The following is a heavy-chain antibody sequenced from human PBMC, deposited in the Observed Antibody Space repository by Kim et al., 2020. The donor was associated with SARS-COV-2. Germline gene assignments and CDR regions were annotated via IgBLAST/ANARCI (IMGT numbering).Heavy chain of an antibody. V-gene: IGHV1-3*01. J-gene: IGHJ1*01. CDR3: AVKGAVAGTGYFQH. D-gene: IGHD6-19*01. Sequence: SPKFPGRVTITRDTSASTAYMELSSLRSEDTAVYYCAVKGAVAGTGYFQHWGQGTLVTVSS.